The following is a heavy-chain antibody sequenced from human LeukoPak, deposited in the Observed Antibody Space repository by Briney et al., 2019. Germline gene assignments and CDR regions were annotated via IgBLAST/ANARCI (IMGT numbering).Heavy chain of an antibody. Sequence: GASVKVSCEASGYTFFSHDINWVRQATGQGLEWMGWISAYNGNTNYAQKLQGRVTMTTDTSTSTAYMELRSLRSDDTAVYYCARDRRYCSSTSCYGLSWFDPWGQGTLVTVSS. CDR3: ARDRRYCSSTSCYGLSWFDP. V-gene: IGHV1-18*01. CDR2: ISAYNGNT. CDR1: GYTFFSHD. J-gene: IGHJ5*02. D-gene: IGHD2-2*01.